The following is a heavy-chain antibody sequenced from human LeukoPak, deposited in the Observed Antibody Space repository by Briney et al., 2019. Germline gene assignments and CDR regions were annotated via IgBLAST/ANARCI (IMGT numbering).Heavy chain of an antibody. D-gene: IGHD3-22*01. V-gene: IGHV4-31*03. CDR1: GGSISSGGYY. CDR2: IYYSGST. Sequence: SETLSLTCTVSGGSISSGGYYWSWIRQHPGKGLEWIGYIYYSGSTYYNPSLKSRVTISVDTSKNQFSLKLSSVTAADTAVYYCARDREYYDSSGYYYKSGAFDIWSQGTMVTVSS. J-gene: IGHJ3*02. CDR3: ARDREYYDSSGYYYKSGAFDI.